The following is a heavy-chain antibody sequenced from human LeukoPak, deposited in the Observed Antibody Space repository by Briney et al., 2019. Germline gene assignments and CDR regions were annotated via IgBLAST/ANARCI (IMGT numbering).Heavy chain of an antibody. D-gene: IGHD2-15*01. V-gene: IGHV4-34*09. J-gene: IGHJ3*02. CDR2: INHSGST. Sequence: SETLSLTCTVSAGSINNYYWSWIRQPPGKGLGWIGEINHSGSTNYNPSLKSRITISVDTSENRFSLKLSSVTATDTAVYYCARDCSGGSCYGAFDIWGQGTMVTVSS. CDR1: AGSINNYY. CDR3: ARDCSGGSCYGAFDI.